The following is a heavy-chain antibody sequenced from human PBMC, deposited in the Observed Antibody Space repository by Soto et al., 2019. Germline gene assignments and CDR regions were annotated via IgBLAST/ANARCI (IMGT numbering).Heavy chain of an antibody. CDR1: GGSISSGDYY. CDR2: IYYSGST. Sequence: PSETLSLTCTVSGGSISSGDYYWSWIRQPPGKGLEWIGYIYYSGSTYYNPSLKSRVTISVDTSKNQFSLKLSSVTAADTAVYYCATYGGPWSGYHYYFDYWGQGTLVTVSS. V-gene: IGHV4-30-4*01. D-gene: IGHD3-3*01. CDR3: ATYGGPWSGYHYYFDY. J-gene: IGHJ4*02.